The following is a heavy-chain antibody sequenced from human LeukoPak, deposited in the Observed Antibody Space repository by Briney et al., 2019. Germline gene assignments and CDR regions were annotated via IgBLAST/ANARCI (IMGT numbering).Heavy chain of an antibody. Sequence: GGSLRLSCAASGFTFSSYSMNWVRQAPGKGLEWVSSISSSSSYIYYADSVKGRFTISRDNAKNSLYLQMNSLRAEDTAVYYCASFKAAGTQALDIWGQGTMVTVSS. CDR3: ASFKAAGTQALDI. V-gene: IGHV3-21*01. CDR2: ISSSSSYI. CDR1: GFTFSSYS. J-gene: IGHJ3*02. D-gene: IGHD6-13*01.